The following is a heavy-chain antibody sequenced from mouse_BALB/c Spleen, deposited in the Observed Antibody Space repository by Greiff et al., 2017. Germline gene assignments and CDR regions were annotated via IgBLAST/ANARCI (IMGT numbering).Heavy chain of an antibody. V-gene: IGHV1S29*02. CDR1: GYTFTDYN. J-gene: IGHJ1*01. Sequence: DVQLQESGPELVKPGASVKISCKASGYTFTDYNMHWVKQSHGKSLEWIGYIYPYNGGTGYNQKFKSKATLTVDNSSSTAYMELRSLTSEDSAVYYCASYYGSSYWYFDVWGAGTTVTVSS. D-gene: IGHD1-1*01. CDR2: IYPYNGGT. CDR3: ASYYGSSYWYFDV.